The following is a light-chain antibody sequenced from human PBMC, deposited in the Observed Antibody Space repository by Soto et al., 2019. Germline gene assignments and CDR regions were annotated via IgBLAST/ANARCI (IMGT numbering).Light chain of an antibody. CDR3: QQYNSFPYT. J-gene: IGKJ2*01. CDR1: QSLSSW. V-gene: IGKV1-5*03. Sequence: DIPMTQSPSTLSASVGDRVTITCRASQSLSSWLAWYQQKPGKAPNLLIYKASSLESGVPSRFSGSGSGTEFTLTISSLQPDDFATYYCQQYNSFPYTLGQGTKLEIK. CDR2: KAS.